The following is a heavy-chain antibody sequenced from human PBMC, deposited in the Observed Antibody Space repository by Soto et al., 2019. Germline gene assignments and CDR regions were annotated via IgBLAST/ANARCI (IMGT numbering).Heavy chain of an antibody. Sequence: SETLSLTCTVSGGSISNFYWSWIRQPPGKGLEWIGYVYYTGSTSYNPSLMRRFTFSADSSRGQFSLRLNSVTAADTAVYYCARTVLGPDLLADSFVDYYYYMDVWGQGTTVTVSS. D-gene: IGHD3-9*01. V-gene: IGHV4-59*08. CDR2: VYYTGST. CDR3: ARTVLGPDLLADSFVDYYYYMDV. CDR1: GGSISNFY. J-gene: IGHJ6*03.